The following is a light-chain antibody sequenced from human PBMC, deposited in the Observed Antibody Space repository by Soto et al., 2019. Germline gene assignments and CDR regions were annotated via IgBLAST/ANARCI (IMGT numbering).Light chain of an antibody. CDR2: NSH. Sequence: QSVLTQPPSASGTPGQRVPISCSGGRSNFGSNSVNWYQQLPGAAPKLLISNSHQRPSGVPDRFSGSKSGTSASLAISGLRSEDEADYYCAAWDDSLRGWVFGGGTKLTVL. CDR1: RSNFGSNS. V-gene: IGLV1-44*01. CDR3: AAWDDSLRGWV. J-gene: IGLJ3*02.